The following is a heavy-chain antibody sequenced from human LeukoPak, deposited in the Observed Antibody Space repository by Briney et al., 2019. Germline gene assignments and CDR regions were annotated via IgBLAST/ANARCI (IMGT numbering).Heavy chain of an antibody. CDR1: GYTFTSYG. J-gene: IGHJ2*01. V-gene: IGHV1-18*04. CDR2: ISAYNGNT. Sequence: ASVKVSCKASGYTFTSYGISWVRQAPGQGLEWMGWISAYNGNTNYAQKLQGRVTVTTDTSTSTAYMELRSLRSDDTAVYYCARGALLHLFGELLNSDWYFELRGRGTLVTVSS. CDR3: ARGALLHLFGELLNSDWYFEL. D-gene: IGHD3-10*01.